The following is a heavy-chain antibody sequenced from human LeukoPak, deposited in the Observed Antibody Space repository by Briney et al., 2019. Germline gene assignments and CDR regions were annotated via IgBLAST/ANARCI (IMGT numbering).Heavy chain of an antibody. V-gene: IGHV3-23*01. D-gene: IGHD4-17*01. CDR3: AKGQGYNYGDSIDY. CDR1: GFTFSSYA. J-gene: IGHJ4*02. CDR2: ISGSGGST. Sequence: GGSLRLSCAASGFTFSSYAMSWVRQAPGKGLEWVSAISGSGGSTYYADSVKGRFTISRDNFKNTLYLQMNSLRDEDTAVYYCAKGQGYNYGDSIDYWGQGTLVTVSS.